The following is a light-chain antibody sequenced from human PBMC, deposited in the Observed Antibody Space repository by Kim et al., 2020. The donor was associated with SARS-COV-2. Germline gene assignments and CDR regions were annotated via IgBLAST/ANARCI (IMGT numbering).Light chain of an antibody. CDR2: EDN. V-gene: IGLV6-57*02. CDR1: SGSIASNY. Sequence: KTETISCTGSSGSIASNYVKWYQQRPGSAPTTVIYEDNQRPSGVPDRFSGSIDSSSNSASLTISGLKTEDEADYYCQSYDSSNPWVFGGGTQLTVL. J-gene: IGLJ3*02. CDR3: QSYDSSNPWV.